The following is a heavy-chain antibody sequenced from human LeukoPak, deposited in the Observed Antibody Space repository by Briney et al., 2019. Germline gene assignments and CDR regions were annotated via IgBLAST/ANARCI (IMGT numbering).Heavy chain of an antibody. CDR3: AKDDYGDYERDY. V-gene: IGHV3-23*01. Sequence: GGSLRLSCAASGFTFSSYAMSWVRQAPGKGLEWVSAVSGSGGSTYYADSVKGRFTISRDNSKNTLYLQMNSLRAEDTAVYYCAKDDYGDYERDYWGQGTLVTVSS. D-gene: IGHD4-17*01. CDR2: VSGSGGST. CDR1: GFTFSSYA. J-gene: IGHJ4*02.